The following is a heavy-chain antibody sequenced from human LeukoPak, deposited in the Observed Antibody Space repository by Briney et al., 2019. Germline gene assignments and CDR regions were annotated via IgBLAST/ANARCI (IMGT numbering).Heavy chain of an antibody. D-gene: IGHD3-10*01. Sequence: ASVKVSCKASGHTFTGYYMHWVRQAPGQGLEWMGWINPNSGGTNYAQKFQGRVTMTRDTSISTAYMELSRLRSDDTAVYYCASWLRGVIGAFDIWGQGTMVTVSS. CDR1: GHTFTGYY. CDR2: INPNSGGT. V-gene: IGHV1-2*02. J-gene: IGHJ3*02. CDR3: ASWLRGVIGAFDI.